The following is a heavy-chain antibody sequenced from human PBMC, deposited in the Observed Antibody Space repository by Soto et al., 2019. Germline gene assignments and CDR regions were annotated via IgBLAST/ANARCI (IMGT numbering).Heavy chain of an antibody. CDR3: ARAGGSGWYYYYGMDV. CDR1: GGSVSSGSYY. Sequence: QVQLQESGPGLVKPSETLSLTCTVSGGSVSSGSYYWSWIRQPQGKGLEWIGYIYYSGSTNYNPSLKSRVTISVDTSKNQFSLKLSSVTAADTAVYYCARAGGSGWYYYYGMDVWGQGTTVTVSS. CDR2: IYYSGST. V-gene: IGHV4-61*01. J-gene: IGHJ6*02. D-gene: IGHD6-19*01.